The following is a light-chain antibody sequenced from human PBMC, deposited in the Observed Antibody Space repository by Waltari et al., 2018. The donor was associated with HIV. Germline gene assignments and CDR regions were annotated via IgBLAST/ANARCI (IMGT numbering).Light chain of an antibody. V-gene: IGKV3-20*01. Sequence: EIVLTQSPGTLSLSPGEGGTLSCRASQTIDGRSLAWYQQRPGQAPRLLISGASHRATGIPDRFSGSRSGTTFTLTISRLEPEDFAVYFCQQYATSPRTFGQGTRVDFK. CDR3: QQYATSPRT. CDR2: GAS. J-gene: IGKJ1*01. CDR1: QTIDGRS.